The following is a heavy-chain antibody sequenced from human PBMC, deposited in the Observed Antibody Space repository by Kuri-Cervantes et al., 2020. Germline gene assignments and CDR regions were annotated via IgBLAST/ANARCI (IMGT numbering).Heavy chain of an antibody. CDR3: ARGGTYSSGWFWPFDP. CDR2: MNPNSGNT. CDR1: GYTFTSYD. Sequence: ASVKVSCKASGYTFTSYDINWVRQATGQGLEWMGWMNPNSGNTGYAQKFRGRVTMTRNTSMSTAYMELSSLRSEDTAVYYCARGGTYSSGWFWPFDPWGQGTLVTVSS. D-gene: IGHD6-19*01. J-gene: IGHJ5*02. V-gene: IGHV1-8*01.